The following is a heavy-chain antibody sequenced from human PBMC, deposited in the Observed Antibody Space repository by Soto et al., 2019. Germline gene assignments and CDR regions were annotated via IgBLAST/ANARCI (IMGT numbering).Heavy chain of an antibody. CDR2: MNPNSGNT. CDR3: ASTAGDSSGYYYGYYYYGMDV. D-gene: IGHD3-22*01. CDR1: GSTFTSYD. V-gene: IGHV1-8*01. Sequence: ASVKVSCKASGSTFTSYDINWVRQATGQGLELMGWMNPNSGNTGYAQKFQGRVTMTRNTSISTAYMELSSLRSEDTAVYYCASTAGDSSGYYYGYYYYGMDVWGQGTTVTVYS. J-gene: IGHJ6*02.